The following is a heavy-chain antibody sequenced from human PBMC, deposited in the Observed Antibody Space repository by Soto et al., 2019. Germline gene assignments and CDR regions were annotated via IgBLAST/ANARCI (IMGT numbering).Heavy chain of an antibody. J-gene: IGHJ4*02. CDR2: ISYDGSNK. D-gene: IGHD3-22*01. CDR1: GFTFSSYG. Sequence: GGSLRLSCAASGFTFSSYGMHWVRQAPGKGLEWVAVISYDGSNKYYADSVKGRFTISRDNSKNTLFLQLNGLRADDTAVYYCVKGGHYYDTSGPTFDCWGQGILVTVSS. CDR3: VKGGHYYDTSGPTFDC. V-gene: IGHV3-30*18.